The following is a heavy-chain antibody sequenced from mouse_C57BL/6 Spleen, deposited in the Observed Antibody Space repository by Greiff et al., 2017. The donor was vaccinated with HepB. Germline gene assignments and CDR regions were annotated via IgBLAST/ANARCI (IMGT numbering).Heavy chain of an antibody. CDR3: KREDYGNRARFAY. V-gene: IGHV1-15*01. CDR1: GYTFTDYE. Sequence: QVQLQQSGAELVRPGASVTLSCKASGYTFTDYEMHWVKQTPVHGLEWIGAIDPETGGTAYNQKFKGKAILTADKSSSTAYMELRSLTSEDSAVYFCKREDYGNRARFAYWGQGTLVTVSA. D-gene: IGHD2-1*01. J-gene: IGHJ3*01. CDR2: IDPETGGT.